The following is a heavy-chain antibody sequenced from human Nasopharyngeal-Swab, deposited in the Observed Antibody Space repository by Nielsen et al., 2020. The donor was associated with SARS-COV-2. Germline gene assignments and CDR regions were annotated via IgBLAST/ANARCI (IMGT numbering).Heavy chain of an antibody. D-gene: IGHD3-3*01. CDR2: ISTTGRSK. CDR3: ASGGYDFWSGYPSDY. Sequence: GGSLRLSCAASGFTFSDYCMSWIRQAPGKGLEWVSHISTTGRSKYYADSLKGRFTISRDNDKNSLYLQMNSLRADDTAVYYCASGGYDFWSGYPSDYWGLGTLVTVSS. J-gene: IGHJ4*02. V-gene: IGHV3-11*04. CDR1: GFTFSDYC.